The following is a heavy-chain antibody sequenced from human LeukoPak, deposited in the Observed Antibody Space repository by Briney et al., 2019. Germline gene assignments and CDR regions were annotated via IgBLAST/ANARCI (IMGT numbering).Heavy chain of an antibody. V-gene: IGHV3-33*08. CDR3: ASIGYSSGS. Sequence: GGSLRLSCAASGFTFSSYGMHWVRQAPGKGLEWVAVIWYGGSNKYYADSVKGRFTISRDNSKNTLYLQMNSLRAEDTAVYYCASIGYSSGSWGQGTLVTVSS. CDR2: IWYGGSNK. D-gene: IGHD6-19*01. J-gene: IGHJ4*02. CDR1: GFTFSSYG.